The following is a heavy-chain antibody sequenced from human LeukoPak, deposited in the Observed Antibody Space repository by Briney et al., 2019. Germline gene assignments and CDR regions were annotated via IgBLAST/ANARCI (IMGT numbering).Heavy chain of an antibody. Sequence: SETLSLTCAVYGGSFSGYYWSWIRQPPGKGLEWIGEIDHSGSTSYNPSLKSRVTISVDASKNQFSLKLSSVTAADTAVYYCARGHSSSWNYYYYYMDVWGKGTTVTVSS. CDR1: GGSFSGYY. CDR3: ARGHSSSWNYYYYYMDV. D-gene: IGHD6-13*01. J-gene: IGHJ6*03. CDR2: IDHSGST. V-gene: IGHV4-34*01.